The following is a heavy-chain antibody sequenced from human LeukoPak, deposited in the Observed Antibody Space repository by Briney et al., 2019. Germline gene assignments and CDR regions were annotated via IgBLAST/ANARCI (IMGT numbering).Heavy chain of an antibody. Sequence: GGSLTLSCAASGFTFSSYAMSWVRQAPGKGLEWVSAISGSGGSTYYADSVKGRFTISRDNSKNTLYLQMNSLRAEDTAVYYCAKDGFWSGYYNRAFDYWGQGTLVTVSS. CDR1: GFTFSSYA. J-gene: IGHJ4*02. V-gene: IGHV3-23*01. CDR2: ISGSGGST. CDR3: AKDGFWSGYYNRAFDY. D-gene: IGHD3-3*01.